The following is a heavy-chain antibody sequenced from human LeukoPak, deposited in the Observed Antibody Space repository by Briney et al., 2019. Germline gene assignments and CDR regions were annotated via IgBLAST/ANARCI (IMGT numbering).Heavy chain of an antibody. CDR3: ARLGTYDILTGYYDGGSG. CDR2: IYYSGST. CDR1: GYSISGGYY. J-gene: IGHJ4*02. Sequence: SETLSLTCTVSGYSISGGYYWGWIRQPPGKGLEWIGSIYYSGSTYYNPSLKSRVTISVDTSKNQFSLKLSSVTAADTAVYYCARLGTYDILTGYYDGGSGWGQGTLVTVSS. D-gene: IGHD3-9*01. V-gene: IGHV4-38-2*02.